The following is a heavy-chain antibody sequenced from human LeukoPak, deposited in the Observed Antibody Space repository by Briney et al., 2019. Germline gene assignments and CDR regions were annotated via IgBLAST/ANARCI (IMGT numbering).Heavy chain of an antibody. D-gene: IGHD3-3*01. CDR3: ARGSITIFGVVIMGYYYYYMDV. J-gene: IGHJ6*03. CDR2: IIPIFGTA. CDR1: GGTFSSYA. V-gene: IGHV1-69*01. Sequence: SVKVSCKASGGTFSSYAISWVRQAPGQGLEWMGGIIPIFGTANYAQKFQGRVTITADESTSTAYMELSSLRSEDTAVYYCARGSITIFGVVIMGYYYYYMDVWGKRTTVTVSS.